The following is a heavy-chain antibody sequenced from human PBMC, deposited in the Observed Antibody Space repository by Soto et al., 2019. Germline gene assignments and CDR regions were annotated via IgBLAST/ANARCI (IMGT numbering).Heavy chain of an antibody. CDR1: GFTFSNYA. Sequence: DVQVLESGGDLVQPGASLRLSCAASGFTFSNYAMTWVRQAPGKGLEWVSTMSGSGDSIYYADSVKGRFTISRDNSKNKLYLQMNSLRADDWAVYYCATGRQMGYWGQGTLVIVSS. J-gene: IGHJ4*02. CDR3: ATGRQMGY. V-gene: IGHV3-23*01. CDR2: MSGSGDSI. D-gene: IGHD7-27*01.